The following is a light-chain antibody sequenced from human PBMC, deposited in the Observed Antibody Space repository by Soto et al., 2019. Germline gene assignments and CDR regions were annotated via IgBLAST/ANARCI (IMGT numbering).Light chain of an antibody. J-gene: IGKJ5*01. Sequence: DIVMTQSPLSLSVTPGESASISCRSSQSLLHSNGYDYLDWYLQRPGQSPQLLIYLGSERASGVPDRFSGSRSSTDFTQEISRVEAEDVGVYYCMQARQTLTITFGQGTRVEIK. CDR2: LGS. CDR1: QSLLHSNGYDY. CDR3: MQARQTLTIT. V-gene: IGKV2-28*01.